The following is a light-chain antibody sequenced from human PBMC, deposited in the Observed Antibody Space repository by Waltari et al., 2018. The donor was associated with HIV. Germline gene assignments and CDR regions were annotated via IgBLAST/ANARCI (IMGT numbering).Light chain of an antibody. CDR2: TNN. V-gene: IGLV1-44*01. J-gene: IGLJ2*01. CDR3: AAWDDSLNGPV. CDR1: SSNIGSNT. Sequence: QSVLTQPPSASGTPGQRVTISCSGSSSNIGSNTVNWYQQLPGTAPKLLIYTNNVRPSGVPDRFAGSKSGTAASLAISGLQSEDEAEYYGAAWDDSLNGPVFGGGTKLTVL.